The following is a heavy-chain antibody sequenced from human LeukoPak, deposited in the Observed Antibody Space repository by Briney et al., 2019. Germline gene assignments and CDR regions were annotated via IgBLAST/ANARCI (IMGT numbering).Heavy chain of an antibody. CDR2: INSDGINT. CDR3: ARDLGQYYDTSDNWFDP. D-gene: IGHD3-22*01. CDR1: GFTFSNYW. J-gene: IGHJ5*02. Sequence: GGSLRLSCAASGFTFSNYWMHWVRQAPGKGLVWVSRINSDGINTSYADSVKGRFTISKDNAKNTLNLQMNSLRAEDTAVYYCARDLGQYYDTSDNWFDPWGQGTLVTVSS. V-gene: IGHV3-74*01.